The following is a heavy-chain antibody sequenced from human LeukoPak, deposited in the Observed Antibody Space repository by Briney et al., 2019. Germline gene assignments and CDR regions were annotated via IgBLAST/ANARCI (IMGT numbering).Heavy chain of an antibody. CDR3: VRDSSSTSNAFDI. CDR2: INPHSGGT. V-gene: IGHV1-2*02. D-gene: IGHD6-6*01. J-gene: IGHJ3*02. CDR1: GYTFANYY. Sequence: ASVKVSCKASGYTFANYYMHWVRQAPGQGLEWMGWINPHSGGTNYAQKFQGDVTITKDTSISTAYMEFSRLTSDDTAVYYCVRDSSSTSNAFDIWGQGTMVTVSS.